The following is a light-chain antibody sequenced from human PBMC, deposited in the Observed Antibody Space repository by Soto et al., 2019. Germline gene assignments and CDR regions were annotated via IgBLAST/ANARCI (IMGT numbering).Light chain of an antibody. V-gene: IGLV2-14*03. J-gene: IGLJ1*01. CDR2: DVS. CDR3: CSYAGSNTHYV. Sequence: QSVLTQPASVSGSPGQSIAISCTGTSSDVGAYNYVSWYQHHPGKAPELLLYDVSNRPSGVSDRFSGSRSCNTSSLTISALQAEDEADYYCCSYAGSNTHYVFGTGTKLTVL. CDR1: SSDVGAYNY.